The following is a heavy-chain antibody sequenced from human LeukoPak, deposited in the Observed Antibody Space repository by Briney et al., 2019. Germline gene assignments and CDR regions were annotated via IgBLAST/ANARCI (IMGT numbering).Heavy chain of an antibody. CDR1: GGSISSGGYY. Sequence: PSETLSLTCTVSGGSISSGGYYWSWIRQRPGKGLEWIGYIYYSGSAYYNPSLKSRVTISVDASENQFSLKLSSVTAADTAVYYCARVNYGSATKEDYWGQGTLVTVSS. V-gene: IGHV4-31*03. D-gene: IGHD3-10*01. J-gene: IGHJ4*02. CDR2: IYYSGSA. CDR3: ARVNYGSATKEDY.